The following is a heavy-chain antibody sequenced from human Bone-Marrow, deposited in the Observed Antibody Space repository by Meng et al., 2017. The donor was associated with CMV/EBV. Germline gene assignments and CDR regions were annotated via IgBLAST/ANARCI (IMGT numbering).Heavy chain of an antibody. D-gene: IGHD1-26*01. CDR3: AREGSREGFDY. CDR2: ISAYNGNT. J-gene: IGHJ4*02. CDR1: GGTFSSYA. V-gene: IGHV1-18*01. Sequence: ASVKVSCKASGGTFSSYAISWVRQAPGQGLEWMGWISAYNGNTNYAQKLKGRVTMTTETSTSTAYMEMRSLRSDDTAVYYCAREGSREGFDYWGQGTLVNVSS.